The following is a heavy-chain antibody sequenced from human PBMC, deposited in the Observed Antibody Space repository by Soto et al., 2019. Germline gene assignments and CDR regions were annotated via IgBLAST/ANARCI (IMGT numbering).Heavy chain of an antibody. J-gene: IGHJ3*02. Sequence: GSLRISLSASGFTFSSYCLNRVRQAPGKGPEWVSYISSSSSTIYYADSVKGRFTISRDNAKNSLYLQMNSLRAEDTAVYYCARGAYCSGGSRWEHDAFDIWGQGTMVTVSS. CDR1: GFTFSSYC. D-gene: IGHD2-15*01. CDR2: ISSSSSTI. CDR3: ARGAYCSGGSRWEHDAFDI. V-gene: IGHV3-48*01.